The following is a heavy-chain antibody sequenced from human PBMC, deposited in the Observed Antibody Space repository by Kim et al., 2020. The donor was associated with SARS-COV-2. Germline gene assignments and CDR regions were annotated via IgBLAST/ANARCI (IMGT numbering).Heavy chain of an antibody. CDR2: INTNTGNP. CDR3: ARDRVYYDSSGYYYRYFDL. V-gene: IGHV7-4-1*02. J-gene: IGHJ2*01. Sequence: ASVKVSCKASGYTFTIYAMNWVRQAPGQGLEWMGWINTNTGNPTYAQGFTGRFVFSLDTSVSTAYLQISSLKAEDTAVYYCARDRVYYDSSGYYYRYFDLWGRGTLVTVSS. CDR1: GYTFTIYA. D-gene: IGHD3-22*01.